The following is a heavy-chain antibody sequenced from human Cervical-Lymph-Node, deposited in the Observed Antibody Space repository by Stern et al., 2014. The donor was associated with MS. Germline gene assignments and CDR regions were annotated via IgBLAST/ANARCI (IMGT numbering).Heavy chain of an antibody. Sequence: VQLVESGPGLVKPSQTLSLTCSVSGGSVSSTDYYWTWIRQHPGKGLEWMGYMYHSGIADYNPSLKSRVTISLDTSKNQFSLNLSSVTAADTAVYYCARMTVSYYDMDVWGQGTTVTVSS. CDR3: ARMTVSYYDMDV. V-gene: IGHV4-31*03. CDR1: GGSVSSTDYY. CDR2: MYHSGIA. J-gene: IGHJ6*02. D-gene: IGHD4-17*01.